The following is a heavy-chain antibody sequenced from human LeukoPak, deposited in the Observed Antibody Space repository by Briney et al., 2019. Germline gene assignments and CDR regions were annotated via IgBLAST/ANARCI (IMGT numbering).Heavy chain of an antibody. D-gene: IGHD3-3*01. CDR2: IYYTGTT. V-gene: IGHV4-59*01. Sequence: SETLSRTCTVSGGSISSYYWSWIRQPPGKRLECIGYIYYTGTTNYNPSLKSRVTISVDTSKNQFALRLSSVTAADTAVYYCARGSSGYYIPWFDPWGQGTLVTVSS. J-gene: IGHJ5*02. CDR3: ARGSSGYYIPWFDP. CDR1: GGSISSYY.